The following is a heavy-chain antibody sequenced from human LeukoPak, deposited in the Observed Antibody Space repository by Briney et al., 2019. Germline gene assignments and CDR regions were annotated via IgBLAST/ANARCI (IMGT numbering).Heavy chain of an antibody. Sequence: PGGSLRLSCAASGFTFSRYWMHWVRQAPGKGLVWLSRVSGDGNITTYADSVRGRFTVSRDNAKNTLYLQMNSLTVEDTSVYYCARRGLVPAFDIWGQGTMVSVTS. CDR3: ARRGLVPAFDI. CDR2: VSGDGNIT. V-gene: IGHV3-74*01. CDR1: GFTFSRYW. J-gene: IGHJ3*02. D-gene: IGHD3-10*02.